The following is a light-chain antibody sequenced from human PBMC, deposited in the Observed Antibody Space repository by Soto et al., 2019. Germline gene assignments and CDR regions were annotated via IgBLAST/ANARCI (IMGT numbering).Light chain of an antibody. Sequence: EIVLTQSPATLSLSPGERATLSCRTSQSVSSYLAWYQQKPGQAPRLLIYDASNRATGIPARFSGSGSGTDFTLTISSLEPEDFAVYYCQQYDDYSFTFGQGTKLEI. CDR1: QSVSSY. J-gene: IGKJ2*01. CDR2: DAS. V-gene: IGKV3-11*01. CDR3: QQYDDYSFT.